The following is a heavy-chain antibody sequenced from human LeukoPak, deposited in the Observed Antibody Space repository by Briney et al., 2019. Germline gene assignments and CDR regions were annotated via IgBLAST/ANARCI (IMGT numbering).Heavy chain of an antibody. CDR1: GNYW. V-gene: IGHV3-74*01. CDR2: INSDGSWT. J-gene: IGHJ4*02. Sequence: PGGSLRLSCAASGNYWMHWVRHVPGKGLVWVSHINSDGSWTSYADSVKGRFTISKDNAENTVYLQMNSLRAEDTAVYYCVSFYETYWGRGTLVTVSS. D-gene: IGHD2/OR15-2a*01. CDR3: VSFYETY.